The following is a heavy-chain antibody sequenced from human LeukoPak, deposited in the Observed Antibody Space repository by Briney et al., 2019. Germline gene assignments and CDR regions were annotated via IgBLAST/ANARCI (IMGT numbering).Heavy chain of an antibody. D-gene: IGHD2-2*01. J-gene: IGHJ4*02. CDR1: GGTFSSYA. Sequence: SVKVSCKASGGTFSSYAISWVRQAPGQGLEWMGRIIPILGIANYAQKFQGRVTITADKSTSTAYMELSSLRSEDTAVYYCGSLQYCSSTRCYLGRFDYWGKGTLVTVSS. CDR2: IIPILGIA. CDR3: GSLQYCSSTRCYLGRFDY. V-gene: IGHV1-69*04.